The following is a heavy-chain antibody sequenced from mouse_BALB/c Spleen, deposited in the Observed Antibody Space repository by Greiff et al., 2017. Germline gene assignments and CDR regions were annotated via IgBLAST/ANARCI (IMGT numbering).Heavy chain of an antibody. CDR2: IDPANGNT. V-gene: IGHV14-3*02. Sequence: EVKLQESGAELVKPGASVKLSCTASGFNIKDTYMHWVKQRPEQGLEWIGRIDPANGNTKYDPKFQGKATITADTSSNTAYLQLSSLTSEDTAVYYCASYDWAYWGQGTLVTVSA. CDR3: ASYDWAY. D-gene: IGHD2-4*01. CDR1: GFNIKDTY. J-gene: IGHJ3*01.